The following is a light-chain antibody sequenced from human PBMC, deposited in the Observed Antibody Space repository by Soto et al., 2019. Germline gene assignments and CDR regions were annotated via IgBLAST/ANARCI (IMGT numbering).Light chain of an antibody. CDR3: LSDDSSLNGWV. V-gene: IGLV1-40*01. Sequence: QSVLTQPPSVSGAPGQRVTISDTGSSSNIGSGYDVHWYQQLPGTAPKFLLFGNLNRPSGVPDRFSGSKSGTSASLAITGLQAEDEADYYCLSDDSSLNGWVFGGGTKLTVL. CDR2: GNL. J-gene: IGLJ3*02. CDR1: SSNIGSGYD.